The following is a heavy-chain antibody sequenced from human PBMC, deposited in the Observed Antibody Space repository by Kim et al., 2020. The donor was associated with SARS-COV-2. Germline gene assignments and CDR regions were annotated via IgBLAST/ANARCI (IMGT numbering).Heavy chain of an antibody. CDR1: GGSISSYY. D-gene: IGHD6-13*01. CDR2: IYTSGST. J-gene: IGHJ4*02. Sequence: SETLSLTCTVSGGSISSYYWSWIRQPAGKGLEWIGRIYTSGSTNYNPSLKSRVTMSVDTSKNQFSLKLSSVTAADTAVYYCASGNHSSSWYYFDYWGQGTLVTVSS. CDR3: ASGNHSSSWYYFDY. V-gene: IGHV4-4*07.